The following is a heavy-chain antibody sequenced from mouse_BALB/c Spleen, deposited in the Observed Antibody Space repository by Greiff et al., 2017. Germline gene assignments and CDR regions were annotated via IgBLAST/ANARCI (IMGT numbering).Heavy chain of an antibody. V-gene: IGHV2-2*02. CDR1: GFSLTSYG. Sequence: VQLQQSGPGLVQPSQSLSINCTVSGFSLTSYGVHWVRQSPGKGLEWLGVIWSGGSTDYNAGFISRLSISKDNSKSQVFFKMNSLQANDTAIYYCARGWDSWFAYWGQGTLVTVSA. CDR2: IWSGGST. J-gene: IGHJ3*01. CDR3: ARGWDSWFAY. D-gene: IGHD4-1*01.